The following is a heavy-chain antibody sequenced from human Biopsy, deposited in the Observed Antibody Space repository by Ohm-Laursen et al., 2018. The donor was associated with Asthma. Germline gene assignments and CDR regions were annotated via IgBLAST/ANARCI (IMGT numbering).Heavy chain of an antibody. V-gene: IGHV1-3*01. CDR2: LNPVNGNT. CDR3: AREVGATRYDP. D-gene: IGHD1-26*01. J-gene: IGHJ5*02. Sequence: ASVKVPCKASGYTFTSNAIHWMRQAPGQSLEWMAWLNPVNGNTKYSQQFQGRVTITRDTSASTAYMELSSLTSEDTAVFYCAREVGATRYDPWGQGTLVTVSS. CDR1: GYTFTSNA.